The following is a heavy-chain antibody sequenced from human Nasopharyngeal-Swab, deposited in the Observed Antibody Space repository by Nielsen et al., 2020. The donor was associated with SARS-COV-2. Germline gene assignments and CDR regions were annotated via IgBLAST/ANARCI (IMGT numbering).Heavy chain of an antibody. Sequence: SETLSLTCTVSGGPISSGGYYWSWIRQHPGKGLEWIGYIYYSGSTYYNPSLKSRVTISVDTSKNQFSLKLSSVTAADTAVYYCARVTLYGSGLQAVDYWGQGTLVTVSS. CDR2: IYYSGST. D-gene: IGHD3-10*01. J-gene: IGHJ4*02. CDR3: ARVTLYGSGLQAVDY. CDR1: GGPISSGGYY. V-gene: IGHV4-31*03.